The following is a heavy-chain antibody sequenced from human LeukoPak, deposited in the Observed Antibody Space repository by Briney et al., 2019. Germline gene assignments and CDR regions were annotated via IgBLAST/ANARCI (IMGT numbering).Heavy chain of an antibody. CDR3: AREQMVYAISRAFDI. D-gene: IGHD2-8*01. Sequence: GGSLRLSCAASGFTFDDYAMHWVRQAPGKGLEWVSGISWNSGSIGYADSVKGRFTISRDNAKNSLYLQMNSLRAEDTALYYCAREQMVYAISRAFDIWGQGTMVTVSS. CDR2: ISWNSGSI. J-gene: IGHJ3*02. V-gene: IGHV3-9*01. CDR1: GFTFDDYA.